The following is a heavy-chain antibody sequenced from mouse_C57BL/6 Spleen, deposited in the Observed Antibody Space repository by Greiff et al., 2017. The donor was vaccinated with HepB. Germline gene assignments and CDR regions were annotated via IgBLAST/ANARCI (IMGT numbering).Heavy chain of an antibody. J-gene: IGHJ2*01. CDR1: GFTFSSYG. D-gene: IGHD2-5*01. CDR3: ARASSNDYFDY. CDR2: ISSGGSYT. V-gene: IGHV5-6*02. Sequence: EVMLVESGGDLVKPGGSLKLSCAASGFTFSSYGMSWVRQTPDKRLEWVATISSGGSYTYYPDSVKGRFTISRDNAKNTLYLQMSSLKSEDTAMYYCARASSNDYFDYWGQGTTLTVSS.